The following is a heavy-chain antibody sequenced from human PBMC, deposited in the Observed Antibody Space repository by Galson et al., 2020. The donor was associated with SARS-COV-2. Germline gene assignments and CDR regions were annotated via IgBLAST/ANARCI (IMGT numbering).Heavy chain of an antibody. D-gene: IGHD6-19*01. CDR3: AAGPVAGTGE. CDR1: GGSISGISHY. CDR2: IYSSWST. V-gene: IGHV4-61*02. J-gene: IGHJ4*02. Sequence: SQTLSLTCAVSGGSISGISHYWSWIRQPAGKGLEWIGRIYSSWSTNYNPSLKCRFTISVDTSKNQLSLKLTSVTAADTVVYYCAAGPVAGTGEWGQGTLVTVSS.